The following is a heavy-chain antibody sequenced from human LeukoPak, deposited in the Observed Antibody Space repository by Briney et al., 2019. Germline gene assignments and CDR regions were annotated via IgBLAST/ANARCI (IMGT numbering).Heavy chain of an antibody. CDR3: AKGRRDGSGSLLNDL. V-gene: IGHV3-23*01. D-gene: IGHD3-10*01. Sequence: GGSLRLSCAASGFTFSNYAMSWVRQAPGKGLEWVSAISAGGDTIFYADSVKGRFALSRDNSKSTLYLQVNSLRAEDSAIYYCAKGRRDGSGSLLNDLWGRGTLVTVSS. CDR2: ISAGGDTI. J-gene: IGHJ2*01. CDR1: GFTFSNYA.